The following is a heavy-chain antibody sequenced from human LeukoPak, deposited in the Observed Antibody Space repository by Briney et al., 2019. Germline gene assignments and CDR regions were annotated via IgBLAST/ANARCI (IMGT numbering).Heavy chain of an antibody. J-gene: IGHJ4*02. D-gene: IGHD3-16*01. CDR1: GYTFTSYG. CDR3: ATSGGSVGGSDYFDY. V-gene: IGHV1-8*02. CDR2: MNPNSGNT. Sequence: GASVKVSCKASGYTFTSYGISWVRQAPGQGLEWMGWMNPNSGNTGYAQKFQGRVTMTRNTSITTAYMELSSLRSEDTAVYYCATSGGSVGGSDYFDYWGQGTLVTVSS.